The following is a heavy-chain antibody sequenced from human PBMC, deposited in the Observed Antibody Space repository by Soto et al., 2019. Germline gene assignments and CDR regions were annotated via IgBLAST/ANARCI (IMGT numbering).Heavy chain of an antibody. Sequence: GESLKISCKGSGYSFTSYWIGWVRQMPGKGLEWMGIIYPGDSDTRYSPSFQGQVTISADKSISTAYLQWSSLKASDTAMYYCERHSGYCSSTSCYTYYDYGMDLSGQGTTVSVSS. CDR1: GYSFTSYW. V-gene: IGHV5-51*01. CDR3: ERHSGYCSSTSCYTYYDYGMDL. CDR2: IYPGDSDT. J-gene: IGHJ6*02. D-gene: IGHD2-2*02.